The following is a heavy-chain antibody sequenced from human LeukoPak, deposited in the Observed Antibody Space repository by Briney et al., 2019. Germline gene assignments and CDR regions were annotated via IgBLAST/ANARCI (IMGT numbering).Heavy chain of an antibody. CDR2: IKQDGSEK. CDR3: AGIMPPVSVFDY. CDR1: GFTFSSHW. Sequence: GGSLRLSCVASGFTFSSHWMSWVRQAPGKGLEWVANIKQDGSEKYYVDSVKGRFTISRDNSKNSLYLLMSSLRAEDTAVYYCAGIMPPVSVFDYWGQGTLVTVSS. D-gene: IGHD2-2*01. V-gene: IGHV3-7*01. J-gene: IGHJ4*02.